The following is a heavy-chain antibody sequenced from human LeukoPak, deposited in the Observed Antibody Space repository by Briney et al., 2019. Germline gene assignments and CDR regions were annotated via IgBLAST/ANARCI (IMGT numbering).Heavy chain of an antibody. Sequence: ASVKVSCKVSGYTLTELSMHWVRQAPGQGLEWMGWINPNSGGTNYVQKFQGRVTMTSDTSISTVYMELTRLRFDDTAMYYCASTPKGYNGYDYWFDPWGQGTLVTVSS. V-gene: IGHV1-2*02. CDR3: ASTPKGYNGYDYWFDP. CDR1: GYTLTELS. D-gene: IGHD5-12*01. J-gene: IGHJ5*02. CDR2: INPNSGGT.